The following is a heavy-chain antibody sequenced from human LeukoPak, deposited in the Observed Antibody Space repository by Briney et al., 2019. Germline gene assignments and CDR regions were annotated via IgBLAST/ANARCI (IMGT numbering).Heavy chain of an antibody. D-gene: IGHD3-22*01. CDR1: GYTFTSYY. CDR3: AGDHYYDSSGPRSTTGEFDY. J-gene: IGHJ4*02. Sequence: GASVKVSCKASGYTFTSYYMHWVRQAPGQGLEWMGIINPSGGSTSYAQKFQGRVTMTRDMSTSTVYMELSSLRSEDTAVYYCAGDHYYDSSGPRSTTGEFDYWGQGTLVTVSS. CDR2: INPSGGST. V-gene: IGHV1-46*01.